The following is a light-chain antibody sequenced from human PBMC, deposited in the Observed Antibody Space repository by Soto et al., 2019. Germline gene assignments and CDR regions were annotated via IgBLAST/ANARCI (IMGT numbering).Light chain of an antibody. Sequence: IVMTQSPATLSVSPGDEVTLSCRASENVGTNLAWYQQKPGQAPRLLIYGLSTMATGIPATFSGSGSGTEFTLTISSLQSEESAIYYCQQYNNWGLSFGGGTKVEIK. J-gene: IGKJ4*01. CDR2: GLS. CDR1: ENVGTN. CDR3: QQYNNWGLS. V-gene: IGKV3D-15*01.